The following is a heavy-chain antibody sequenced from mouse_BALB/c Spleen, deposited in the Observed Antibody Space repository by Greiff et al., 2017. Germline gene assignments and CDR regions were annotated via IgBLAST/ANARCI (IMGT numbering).Heavy chain of an antibody. CDR2: IYPGNGDT. CDR1: GYTFTSYN. V-gene: IGHV1-12*01. J-gene: IGHJ4*01. CDR3: ARRNWDFAMDY. D-gene: IGHD4-1*01. Sequence: LQQPGAELVKPGASVKMSCKASGYTFTSYNMHWVKQTPGQGLEWIGAIYPGNGDTSYNQKFKGKATLTADKSSSTAYMQLSSLTSEDSAVYYCARRNWDFAMDYWGQGTSVTVSS.